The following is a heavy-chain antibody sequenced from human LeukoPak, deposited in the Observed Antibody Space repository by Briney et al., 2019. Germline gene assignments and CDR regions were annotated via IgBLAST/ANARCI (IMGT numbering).Heavy chain of an antibody. CDR2: INAGNGNT. CDR1: GYTFTSYA. V-gene: IGHV1-3*01. D-gene: IGHD3-22*01. J-gene: IGHJ5*02. Sequence: ASVKVSCKASGYTFTSYAMHWVRQAPGQRLEWMGWINAGNGNTKYSQKFQGRVTITRDTSASTAYMELSSLRSEDTAVYYCARDYYDSSGDWGFDPWGQGTLVTVSS. CDR3: ARDYYDSSGDWGFDP.